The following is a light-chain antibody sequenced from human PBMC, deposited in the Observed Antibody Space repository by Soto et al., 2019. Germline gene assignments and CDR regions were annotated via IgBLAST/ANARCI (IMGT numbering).Light chain of an antibody. V-gene: IGLV2-14*01. J-gene: IGLJ1*01. CDR2: DVS. CDR3: SSYTSSSLYV. Sequence: QSALTQPASVSGSPGQSITISCTGTSSDVGGYNYVSRYQQHPGKAPKLMIYDVSNRPSGVSNRFSGSKSGNTASLTISGLQAEDEADYYCSSYTSSSLYVFGTGTKVTV. CDR1: SSDVGGYNY.